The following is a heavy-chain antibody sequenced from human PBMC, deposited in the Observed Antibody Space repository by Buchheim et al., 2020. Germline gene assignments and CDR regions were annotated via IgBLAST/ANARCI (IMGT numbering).Heavy chain of an antibody. CDR1: GYHFTGYY. Sequence: QVLLVQSGAEMKKPGASVKVSCKASGYHFTGYYIHWVRQAPGQGLEWMGWISPNSGGTNYARKFQGRVTMTRDTSINTAYMELSRLRSDDTAIYYCAKDLLYYYDSSGYYELDNWGQGTL. CDR3: AKDLLYYYDSSGYYELDN. D-gene: IGHD3-22*01. V-gene: IGHV1-2*02. J-gene: IGHJ4*02. CDR2: ISPNSGGT.